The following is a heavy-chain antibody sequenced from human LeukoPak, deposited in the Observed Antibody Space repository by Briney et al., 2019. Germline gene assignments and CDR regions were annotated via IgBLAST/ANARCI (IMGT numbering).Heavy chain of an antibody. CDR2: ISPSGSDT. V-gene: IGHV3-48*03. D-gene: IGHD3-10*01. CDR1: GFTFSSFE. CDR3: ARPLMYYYGSETYFWFDP. J-gene: IGHJ5*02. Sequence: GGSLRLSCVASGFTFSSFEMNWVRQAPGEGLEWVSYISPSGSDTKYADSVKGRFSISRDNAKNSLSLQMNSLRAEDTAVYYCARPLMYYYGSETYFWFDPWGQGTLVTVSS.